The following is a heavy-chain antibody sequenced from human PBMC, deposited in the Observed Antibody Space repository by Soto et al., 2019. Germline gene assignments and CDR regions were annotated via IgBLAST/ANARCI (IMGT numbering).Heavy chain of an antibody. CDR2: ISSSSYI. D-gene: IGHD3-10*01. Sequence: PGGSLRQSWSASGGTLRSSSMNWVRQVTGKGLEWVSSISSSSYIYYADSVKGRFTISRDNAKNSLYLQMNSLRAEDTAVYYCARAPWFGELFPFDYWGQGTLVPGSS. CDR3: ARAPWFGELFPFDY. CDR1: GGTLRSSS. J-gene: IGHJ4*02. V-gene: IGHV3-21*01.